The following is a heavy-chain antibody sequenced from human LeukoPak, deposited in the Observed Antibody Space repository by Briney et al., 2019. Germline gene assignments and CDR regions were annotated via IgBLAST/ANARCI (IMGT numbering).Heavy chain of an antibody. CDR2: IIPIFGTA. CDR1: GGTFSSYA. V-gene: IGHV1-69*13. D-gene: IGHD3-3*01. Sequence: SVKVSCKASGGTFSSYAISWVRQAPGQGLEWMGGIIPIFGTANYAQKFQGRVTITADESTSTAYMELSSLRSEDTAVYYCAREYVGGFPQKNRFLEWLPLDYWGRGTLVTVSS. J-gene: IGHJ4*02. CDR3: AREYVGGFPQKNRFLEWLPLDY.